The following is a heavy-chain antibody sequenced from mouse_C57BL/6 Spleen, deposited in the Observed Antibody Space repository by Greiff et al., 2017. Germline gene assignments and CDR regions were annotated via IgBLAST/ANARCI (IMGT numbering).Heavy chain of an antibody. CDR1: GFTFSSYA. J-gene: IGHJ4*01. D-gene: IGHD1-1*01. CDR2: ISRGGDYT. Sequence: EVQVVESGEGLVKPGGSLKLSCAASGFTFSSYAMSWVRQTPEKRLEWVAYISRGGDYTYYADTVKGRFTISRDNARNTLYLQMSSLKSEDTAMYYCARRHYYGSSQYYYAMDYWGQGTSVTVSS. CDR3: ARRHYYGSSQYYYAMDY. V-gene: IGHV5S21*01.